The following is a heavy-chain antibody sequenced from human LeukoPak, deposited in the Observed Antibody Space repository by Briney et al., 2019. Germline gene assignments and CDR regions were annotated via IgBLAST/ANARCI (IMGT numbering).Heavy chain of an antibody. Sequence: SETLSLTCAVYGGSFSGYYWSWIRQPPGKGLEWIGYIYYSGSTNYNPSLKSRVTISVDTSKNQFSLKRSSVTAADTAVYYCARGYVDTAMVTWFDPWGQGTLVTVSS. V-gene: IGHV4-59*01. CDR1: GGSFSGYY. D-gene: IGHD5-18*01. J-gene: IGHJ5*02. CDR2: IYYSGST. CDR3: ARGYVDTAMVTWFDP.